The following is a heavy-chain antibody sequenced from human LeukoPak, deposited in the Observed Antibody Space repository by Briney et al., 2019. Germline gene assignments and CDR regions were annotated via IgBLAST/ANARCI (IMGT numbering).Heavy chain of an antibody. CDR2: ISHDGSNK. Sequence: GRSLRLSCAASLFTLSSYVMHGVRQALGKGLEGVAVISHDGSNKYYADSVNGRFTIYREKSKDTLYLQMNSRRDEDTAVYYCARENGYSGYDVPDYWGQGTLVSVSS. V-gene: IGHV3-30*04. J-gene: IGHJ4*02. CDR3: ARENGYSGYDVPDY. D-gene: IGHD5-12*01. CDR1: LFTLSSYV.